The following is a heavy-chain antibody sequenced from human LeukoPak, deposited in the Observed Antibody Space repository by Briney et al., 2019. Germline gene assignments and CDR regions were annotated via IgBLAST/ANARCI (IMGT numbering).Heavy chain of an antibody. V-gene: IGHV3-48*03. Sequence: PGGSLRLSCAASGFTFSSYEMNWVRQAPGKGLEWVSYISSSGSTIYYADSVKGRFTISRDNAKNSLYLQMNSLRAEDTAVYYCARGLEGSGSYYTEFDYWGQGTLVTVSS. CDR1: GFTFSSYE. J-gene: IGHJ4*02. D-gene: IGHD3-10*01. CDR3: ARGLEGSGSYYTEFDY. CDR2: ISSSGSTI.